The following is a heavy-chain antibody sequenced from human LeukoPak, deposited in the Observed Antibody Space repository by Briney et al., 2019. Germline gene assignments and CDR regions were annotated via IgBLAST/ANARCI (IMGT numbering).Heavy chain of an antibody. CDR3: ARTDYDFWSGSPYYFDY. Sequence: PSETLSLTCTVFGGSISSYYWGWIRQPPGKGLEWIGSIYYSGSTYYNPSLKSRVTISVDTSKNQFSLKLSSVTAADTAVYYCARTDYDFWSGSPYYFDYWGQGTLVTVSS. V-gene: IGHV4-39*01. CDR1: GGSISSYY. CDR2: IYYSGST. J-gene: IGHJ4*02. D-gene: IGHD3-3*01.